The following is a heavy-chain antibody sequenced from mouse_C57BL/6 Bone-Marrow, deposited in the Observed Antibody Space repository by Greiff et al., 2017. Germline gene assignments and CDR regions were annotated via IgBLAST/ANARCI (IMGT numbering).Heavy chain of an antibody. CDR3: AKDYYGSSHYAMDY. J-gene: IGHJ4*01. D-gene: IGHD1-1*01. Sequence: QVQLQQSGAELVKPGASVKISCKASGYTFTDYYINWVQQRPGQGLEWIGKIGRGSGSTYYNEKFKGKATLNADTSYSAAYMLISSLTAADAAVYFSAKDYYGSSHYAMDYWGQGTSVTVSS. V-gene: IGHV1-77*01. CDR2: IGRGSGST. CDR1: GYTFTDYY.